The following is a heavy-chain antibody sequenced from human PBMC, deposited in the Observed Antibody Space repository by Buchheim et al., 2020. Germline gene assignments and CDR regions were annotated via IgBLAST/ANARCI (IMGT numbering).Heavy chain of an antibody. V-gene: IGHV4-59*08. Sequence: QVQLQESGPGLVKPSETLSLTCTVSGGSISSYYWSWIRQPPGKGLEWIGYIYYSGSTNYNPSLKSRVTISVDTSKNQFSLKLSSVTAADTAVYYCARQGEKGIAASFDYWGQGTL. CDR2: IYYSGST. D-gene: IGHD6-13*01. CDR1: GGSISSYY. J-gene: IGHJ4*02. CDR3: ARQGEKGIAASFDY.